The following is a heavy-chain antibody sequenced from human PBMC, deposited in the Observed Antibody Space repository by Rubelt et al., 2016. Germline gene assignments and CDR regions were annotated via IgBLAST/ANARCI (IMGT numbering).Heavy chain of an antibody. CDR3: AGVIWGSGWSNNWFDP. J-gene: IGHJ5*02. Sequence: QVQLVQSGAEVKKPGASVKVSCTASGYTFTSYAMHWVRQAPGQRLEWMGWINAGNGNTKYSQKFQGGVTITRDTSGSTAYMELSSLRSEDTAVYYCAGVIWGSGWSNNWFDPWGQGTLVTVSS. D-gene: IGHD6-19*01. CDR1: GYTFTSYA. CDR2: INAGNGNT. V-gene: IGHV1-3*01.